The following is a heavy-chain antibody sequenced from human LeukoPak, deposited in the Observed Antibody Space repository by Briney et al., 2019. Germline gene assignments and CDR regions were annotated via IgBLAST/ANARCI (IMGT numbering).Heavy chain of an antibody. V-gene: IGHV3-23*01. Sequence: GGSLRLSCAASGFTFSIYGMSWVRQAPGKGLEWVSAISGSGGSTYYADSVKGRFTISRDNSKNTLYLQMNSLRAEDTAVYYCAKVKYFDWLLAYYMDVWGKGTTVTISS. CDR3: AKVKYFDWLLAYYMDV. CDR1: GFTFSIYG. D-gene: IGHD3-9*01. CDR2: ISGSGGST. J-gene: IGHJ6*03.